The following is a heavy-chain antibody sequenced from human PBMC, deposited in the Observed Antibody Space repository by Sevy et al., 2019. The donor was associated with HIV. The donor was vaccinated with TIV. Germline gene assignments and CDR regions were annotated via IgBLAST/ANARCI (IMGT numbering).Heavy chain of an antibody. Sequence: GESLKISCKGSGYSFTSYWIGWVRQMPGKGLEWMGIIYPGDSHTRDSPSFQGQVTISADKSISTAYLQWSSLKASDTAMYFCAPGTTVTRIDYWGQRTLVTVSS. D-gene: IGHD4-17*01. CDR3: APGTTVTRIDY. V-gene: IGHV5-51*01. CDR2: IYPGDSHT. CDR1: GYSFTSYW. J-gene: IGHJ4*02.